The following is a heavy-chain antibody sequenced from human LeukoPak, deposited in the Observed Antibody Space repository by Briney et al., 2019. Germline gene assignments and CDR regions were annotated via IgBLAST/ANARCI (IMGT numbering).Heavy chain of an antibody. CDR2: IKQDGSEK. CDR1: GFTFSSYW. J-gene: IGHJ4*02. Sequence: PGGSLRLSCAASGFTFSSYWMTWVRQAPGKGLEWVANIKQDGSEKYYVDSVKGRFTISRDNAKNLLYLQMNSLRAEDTAVYYCARDPGWVVAAKGDFDYWGQGTLVTVSS. D-gene: IGHD2-15*01. CDR3: ARDPGWVVAAKGDFDY. V-gene: IGHV3-7*01.